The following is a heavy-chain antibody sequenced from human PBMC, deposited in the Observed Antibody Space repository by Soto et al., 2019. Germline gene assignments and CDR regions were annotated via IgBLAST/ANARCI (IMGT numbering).Heavy chain of an antibody. CDR1: GFTLRSHR. V-gene: IGHV3-74*01. Sequence: EVQLVESGGGLVQPGGSLRVSCAASGFTLRSHRIHWVRQAPGKGLEWVSRIDTDGGGTSYADSVKGRFTISTHNAKNTVYLQMNGPRAEDTAVYYCATVFDLWGQGTLVTVSS. CDR3: ATVFDL. CDR2: IDTDGGGT. J-gene: IGHJ5*02.